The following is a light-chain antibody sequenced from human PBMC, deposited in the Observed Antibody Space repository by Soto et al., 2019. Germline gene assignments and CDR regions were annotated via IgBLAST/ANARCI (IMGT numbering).Light chain of an antibody. Sequence: EVVLTQSPVTLSLSPGEGATLACRASQSFRGLLAWYQQKPGQAPRLLIYGASTRATGIPARFSGSGSGTEFTLTISGLEPEDFSVYYCQQRDKWPITFGQGTRLEIK. V-gene: IGKV3-11*01. CDR2: GAS. J-gene: IGKJ5*01. CDR1: QSFRGL. CDR3: QQRDKWPIT.